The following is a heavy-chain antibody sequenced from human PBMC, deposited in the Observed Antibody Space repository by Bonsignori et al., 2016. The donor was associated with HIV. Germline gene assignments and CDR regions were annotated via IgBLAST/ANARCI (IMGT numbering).Heavy chain of an antibody. CDR2: INPYNDNT. V-gene: IGHV1-NL1*01. CDR3: VRVVSSGYKKKYYFDY. Sequence: WVRQAPGQGHSGWDCINPYNDNTHYAQKFRGRVTITSDRSVSTAYMELSSLRSEDMVVYSCVRVVSSGYKKKYYFDYWGQGTLVTVSS. J-gene: IGHJ4*02. D-gene: IGHD6-19*01.